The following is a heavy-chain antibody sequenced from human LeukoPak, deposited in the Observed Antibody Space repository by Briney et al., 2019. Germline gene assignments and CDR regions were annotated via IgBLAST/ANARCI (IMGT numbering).Heavy chain of an antibody. J-gene: IGHJ3*02. CDR2: ISAYNGNT. CDR1: GYTFTSFY. V-gene: IGHV1-18*01. Sequence: ASVKVSCKASGYTFTSFYLHWVRQAPGQGLEWMGWISAYNGNTNYAQKLQGRVTMTTDTSTSTAYMELRSLRSDDTAVYYCARDSLSYGGFDAFDIWGQGTMVTVSS. D-gene: IGHD4-23*01. CDR3: ARDSLSYGGFDAFDI.